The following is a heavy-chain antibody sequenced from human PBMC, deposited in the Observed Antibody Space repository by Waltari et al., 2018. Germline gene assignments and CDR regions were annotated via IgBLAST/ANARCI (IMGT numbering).Heavy chain of an antibody. CDR2: VQRSGRT. Sequence: QLQLQESSPGLVNPSGTLPLTCAVSGDSMSSTDWWSWVPQSPGKGLEWIGQVQRSGRTNYNPSFASRVSMSVDTSTNQFSLKVTSATAADTAVYFCARDRGRGIYLDSWGQGTLVTVSP. V-gene: IGHV4-4*02. CDR3: ARDRGRGIYLDS. CDR1: GDSMSSTDW. D-gene: IGHD2-15*01. J-gene: IGHJ4*02.